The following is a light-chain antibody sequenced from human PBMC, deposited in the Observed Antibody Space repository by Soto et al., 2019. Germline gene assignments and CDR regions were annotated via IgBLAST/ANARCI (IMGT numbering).Light chain of an antibody. CDR2: TYD. J-gene: IGLJ2*01. V-gene: IGLV1-44*01. Sequence: QSVLTQPPSVSGTPGQSITISCSGSSSNIGNWYQHLPGTAPKLLFSTYDQRPSGVADRFSGSKSGTSASLAISGLQSEDEADYYCAAWDDRVNGVVFGGGTKVTVL. CDR1: SSNIG. CDR3: AAWDDRVNGVV.